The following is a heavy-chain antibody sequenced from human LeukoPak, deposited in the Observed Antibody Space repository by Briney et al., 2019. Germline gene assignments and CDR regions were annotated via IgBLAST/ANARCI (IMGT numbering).Heavy chain of an antibody. CDR3: ASRNAGPGWYFDC. Sequence: GGALRLSCADSGCTFSNYWMSWVGQAPGKGVEGVANIKHDGRGAYYVDSVKGGFIISRENAKNSLYLQMNSLRAEDTAMYYCASRNAGPGWYFDCWGQGTLVTVSS. D-gene: IGHD3-9*01. J-gene: IGHJ4*02. CDR2: IKHDGRGA. V-gene: IGHV3-7*01. CDR1: GCTFSNYW.